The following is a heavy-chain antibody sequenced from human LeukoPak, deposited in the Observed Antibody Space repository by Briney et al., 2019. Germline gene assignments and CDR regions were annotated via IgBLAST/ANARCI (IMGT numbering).Heavy chain of an antibody. CDR3: ARDAWELLTISDYFDY. CDR1: GGSISSGSYY. V-gene: IGHV4-61*02. Sequence: PSETLSLTCTVSGGSISSGSYYWSWIRQPAGKGLEWIGRIYTSGSTNYNPSLKSRVTISVDTSKNQFSLKLSSVTAADTAVYYCARDAWELLTISDYFDYWGQGTLVTVSS. D-gene: IGHD1-26*01. J-gene: IGHJ4*02. CDR2: IYTSGST.